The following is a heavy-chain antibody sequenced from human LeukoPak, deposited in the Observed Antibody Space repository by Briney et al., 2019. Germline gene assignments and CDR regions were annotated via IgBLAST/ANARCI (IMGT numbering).Heavy chain of an antibody. J-gene: IGHJ4*02. CDR3: ARVLGGSIDY. V-gene: IGHV4-34*01. D-gene: IGHD3-16*01. CDR2: INHSGST. Sequence: SETLSLTRAVYGGSFSGNYWSWIRQPPGKGLEWIGEINHSGSTNYNPSLKSRVTISVDTSKNQFSLKLSSVTAADTAVYYCARVLGGSIDYWGQGTLVTVSS. CDR1: GGSFSGNY.